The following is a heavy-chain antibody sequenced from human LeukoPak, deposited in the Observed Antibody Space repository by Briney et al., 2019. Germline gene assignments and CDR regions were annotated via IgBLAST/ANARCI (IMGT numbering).Heavy chain of an antibody. CDR3: ARGGAARLHFQN. Sequence: SETLSLTCTVPGGSISTYYWNWIRQPPGKGLEWIGYIYHSGSTNYNPSLQSRVTISVDTYKNQFSLNLNSVTAADTAVYYCARGGAARLHFQNWGQGTLVTVSS. D-gene: IGHD6-6*01. CDR2: IYHSGST. V-gene: IGHV4-59*01. CDR1: GGSISTYY. J-gene: IGHJ1*01.